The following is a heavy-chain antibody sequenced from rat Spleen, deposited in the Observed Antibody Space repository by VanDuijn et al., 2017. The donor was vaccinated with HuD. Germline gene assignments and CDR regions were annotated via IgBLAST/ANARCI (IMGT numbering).Heavy chain of an antibody. Sequence: EVQLVESGGGLVQPGRSLTLSCITSGFTFNYYWMTWIRQAPGEGLEWVASIIISGGSTYYRDSVMGRLKITRDNAKSTLYLQRDSLRAEDTATYYCATEGYGTYMLNWFPYWGQGTLVTVSS. D-gene: IGHD1-2*01. CDR3: ATEGYGTYMLNWFPY. V-gene: IGHV5-31*01. CDR1: GFTFNYYW. J-gene: IGHJ3*01. CDR2: IIISGGST.